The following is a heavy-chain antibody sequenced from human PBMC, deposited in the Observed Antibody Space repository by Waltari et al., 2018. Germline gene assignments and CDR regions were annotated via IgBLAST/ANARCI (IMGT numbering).Heavy chain of an antibody. D-gene: IGHD3-22*01. J-gene: IGHJ3*02. CDR2: IMTDGSEE. V-gene: IGHV3-7*01. CDR3: ARDQWFAFDI. CDR1: GFALCSYW. Sequence: EVQLVESGGGLVQPGGSLGLCWAPLGFALCSYWMSWGRQAPGKGLEWVANIMTDGSEEYYVDSVRGRFTISRDNAKNSLFLQMNSLRPEDTAVYYCARDQWFAFDIWGQGTMVTVSS.